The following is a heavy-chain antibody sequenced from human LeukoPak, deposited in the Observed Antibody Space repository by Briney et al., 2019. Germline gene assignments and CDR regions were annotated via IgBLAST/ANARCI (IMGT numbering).Heavy chain of an antibody. D-gene: IGHD2-2*01. V-gene: IGHV3-33*06. J-gene: IGHJ4*02. CDR1: GFTFSSYG. CDR3: AKSGRYCSGTSCYLKYYSDY. CDR2: IWYDGGNK. Sequence: GGSLRLSCAASGFTFSSYGMHWVRQAPGKGLEWVAVIWYDGGNKYYADSVKGRFTISRDNSKNTLYLQMNSLRADDTAVYYCAKSGRYCSGTSCYLKYYSDYWGQGTLVTVSS.